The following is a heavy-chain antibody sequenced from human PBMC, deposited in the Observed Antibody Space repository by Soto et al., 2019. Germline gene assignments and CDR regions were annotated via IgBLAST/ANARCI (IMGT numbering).Heavy chain of an antibody. V-gene: IGHV4-4*07. CDR3: ARDRPLVGAMAYYGMDV. CDR2: IYTSGST. D-gene: IGHD1-26*01. CDR1: GGSISSYY. Sequence: SETLSLTCTVSGGSISSYYWSWIRQPAGKGLEWIGRIYTSGSTNYNPSLKSRVTMSVDTSKNQFSLKLSSVTAADTAVYYCARDRPLVGAMAYYGMDVWGQGTMVTVSS. J-gene: IGHJ6*02.